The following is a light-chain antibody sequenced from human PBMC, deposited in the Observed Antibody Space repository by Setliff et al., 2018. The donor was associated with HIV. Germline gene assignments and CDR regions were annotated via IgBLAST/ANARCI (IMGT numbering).Light chain of an antibody. CDR2: DFT. CDR1: KSDVGGYNY. CDR3: TSYTSSDTYV. V-gene: IGLV2-14*03. J-gene: IGLJ1*01. Sequence: QSALARPASVSAAPGLAITISCTGTKSDVGGYNYVSWYLQESGKAPKLIMYDFTSRPSGISNRFSGSQSGNTASLTISGLRTEDEGTYYCTSYTSSDTYVFGTGTKVTVL.